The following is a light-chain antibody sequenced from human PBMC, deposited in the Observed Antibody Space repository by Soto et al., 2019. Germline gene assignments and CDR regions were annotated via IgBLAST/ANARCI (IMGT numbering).Light chain of an antibody. CDR2: GAS. CDR1: QSVSSN. V-gene: IGKV3-15*01. J-gene: IGKJ1*01. CDR3: QQYRSSPGT. Sequence: EIVMTQSPATLSVSPGERATLSCRASQSVSSNLAWYQQKPGQAPRLLIYGASTRATGIPARFSGSGSGTDFTLTINRLEPEDFAVYYCQQYRSSPGTFGQGTKVDIK.